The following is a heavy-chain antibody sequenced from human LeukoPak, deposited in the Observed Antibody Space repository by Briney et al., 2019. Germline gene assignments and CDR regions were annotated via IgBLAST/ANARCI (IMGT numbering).Heavy chain of an antibody. CDR3: ARGSRPYDSSGYYY. J-gene: IGHJ4*02. Sequence: GGSLRLSCAASGFTFSSYGMSWVRQAPGKGLEWVSGISGSGGSTYYADSVKGRFTISRDNAKNSLYLQMNSLRAEDTAVYYCARGSRPYDSSGYYYWGQGTLVTVSS. CDR1: GFTFSSYG. D-gene: IGHD3-22*01. CDR2: ISGSGGST. V-gene: IGHV3-23*01.